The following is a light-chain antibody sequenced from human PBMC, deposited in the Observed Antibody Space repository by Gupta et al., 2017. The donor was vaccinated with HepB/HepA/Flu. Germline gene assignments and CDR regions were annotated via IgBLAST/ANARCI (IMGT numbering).Light chain of an antibody. CDR3: QQYDRWPLLT. CDR1: HNVGTT. CDR2: GAS. V-gene: IGKV3-15*01. Sequence: EVVMTQSPATLSVSPGERVTLSCRASHNVGTTLAWYKQKPGQAPKILIYGASTRATGIPARFSGSGCGREFTLTISSRQSEDFAVYYCQQYDRWPLLTFGGGTKVEMK. J-gene: IGKJ4*01.